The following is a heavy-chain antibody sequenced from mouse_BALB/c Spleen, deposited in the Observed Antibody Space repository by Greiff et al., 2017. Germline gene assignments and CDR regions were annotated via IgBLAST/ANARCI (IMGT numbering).Heavy chain of an antibody. Sequence: EVKLQESGGDLVKPGGSLKLSCAASGFTFSSYGMSWVRQTPDKRLEWVATISSGGSYTYYPDSVKGRFTISRDNAKNTLYLQMSSLKSEDTAMYYCARQHDGSFAYWGQGTLVTVSA. CDR2: ISSGGSYT. V-gene: IGHV5-6*01. CDR1: GFTFSSYG. D-gene: IGHD2-3*01. J-gene: IGHJ3*01. CDR3: ARQHDGSFAY.